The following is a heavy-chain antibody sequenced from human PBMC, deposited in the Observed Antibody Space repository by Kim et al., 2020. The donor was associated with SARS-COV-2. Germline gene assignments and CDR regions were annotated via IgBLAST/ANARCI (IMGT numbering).Heavy chain of an antibody. D-gene: IGHD4-17*01. J-gene: IGHJ3*02. V-gene: IGHV4-34*01. Sequence: HKSRVPISVDTAKNQFSLKLSSVTAADTAVYYCARGGYGGNPRIRAFDIWGQGTMVTVSS. CDR3: ARGGYGGNPRIRAFDI.